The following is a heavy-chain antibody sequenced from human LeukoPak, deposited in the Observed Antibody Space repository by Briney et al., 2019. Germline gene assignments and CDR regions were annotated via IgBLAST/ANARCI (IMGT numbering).Heavy chain of an antibody. J-gene: IGHJ6*02. CDR2: IYHSGST. Sequence: PSETLSLTCTVSGGSISSGGYYWSWIRQPPGKGLEWIGYIYHSGSTYYNPSLKSRVTISVDTSKNQFSLKLSSVTAADTAVYYCARDTAMDNYYYYGMDVWGQGTTVTVSS. CDR3: ARDTAMDNYYYYGMDV. V-gene: IGHV4-30-2*01. CDR1: GGSISSGGYY. D-gene: IGHD5-18*01.